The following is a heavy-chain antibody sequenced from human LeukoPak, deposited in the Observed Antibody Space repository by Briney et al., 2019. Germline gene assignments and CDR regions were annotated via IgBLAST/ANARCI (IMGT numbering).Heavy chain of an antibody. J-gene: IGHJ4*02. D-gene: IGHD3-22*01. V-gene: IGHV3-74*01. CDR1: GFTFSSYS. CDR2: ISTDGSST. Sequence: PGGSLRLSCAASGFTFSSYSMNWVRQAPGKGLVWVSRISTDGSSTNYADSVKGRFTISRDNAKNTLYLQMDSLRAEDTALYYCARTSYYYDTAGYSYLNSFDYWGQGTLVTVSS. CDR3: ARTSYYYDTAGYSYLNSFDY.